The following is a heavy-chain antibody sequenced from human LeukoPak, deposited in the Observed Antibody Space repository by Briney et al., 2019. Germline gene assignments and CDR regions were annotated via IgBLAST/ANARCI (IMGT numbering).Heavy chain of an antibody. Sequence: SETLSLTCTVSGGSISSYYWSWIRQPPGKGLEWIGYIHYSGSTNYNPSLKSRVTISVDTSKNQFSLKLSSVTAADTAVYYCARTGATAAGQFDYWGQGTLVTVSS. CDR1: GGSISSYY. J-gene: IGHJ4*02. D-gene: IGHD6-13*01. CDR2: IHYSGST. CDR3: ARTGATAAGQFDY. V-gene: IGHV4-59*01.